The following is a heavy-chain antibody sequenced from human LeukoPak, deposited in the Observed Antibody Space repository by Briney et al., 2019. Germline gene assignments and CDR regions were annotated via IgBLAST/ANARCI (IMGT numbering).Heavy chain of an antibody. J-gene: IGHJ6*02. D-gene: IGHD6-13*01. CDR1: EFTFSSYG. V-gene: IGHV3-30*02. Sequence: PGGSLRLSCAASEFTFSSYGMHWVRQAPGKGLEWVAFIRYDGSSKYYADSVKGRFTISRDNAKNSLYLQMNSLRAEDTAVYYCARDGYSSSWYGVAYYYGMDVWGQGTTVTVSS. CDR2: IRYDGSSK. CDR3: ARDGYSSSWYGVAYYYGMDV.